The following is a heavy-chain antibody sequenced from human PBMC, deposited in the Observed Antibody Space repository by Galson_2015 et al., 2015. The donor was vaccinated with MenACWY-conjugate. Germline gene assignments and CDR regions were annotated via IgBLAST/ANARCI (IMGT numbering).Heavy chain of an antibody. Sequence: SLRLSCAASGFTFSSCAMSWVRQAPGKGLEWVSGITGSDGRTFYAASVKGRFTISRDNSKNTVYLQMNSLRAEDTAVYFCARGLGTGSFSELDYWGQGILVAVSS. CDR2: ITGSDGRT. CDR1: GFTFSSCA. J-gene: IGHJ4*02. CDR3: ARGLGTGSFSELDY. D-gene: IGHD1-26*01. V-gene: IGHV3-23*01.